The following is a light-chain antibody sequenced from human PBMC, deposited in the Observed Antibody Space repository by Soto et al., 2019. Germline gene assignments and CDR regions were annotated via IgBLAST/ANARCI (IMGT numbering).Light chain of an antibody. V-gene: IGKV1-5*03. Sequence: DIQMTQSPSTLSASLGDRVTITCRASQSIATSLAWFQQKPGKAPKVLIYKASVLESGVPSRFSGGGSGTEFTLNISSLQPDDSATYYWQNCGGYWTFGQGTKVEIK. CDR1: QSIATS. CDR3: QNCGGYWT. J-gene: IGKJ1*01. CDR2: KAS.